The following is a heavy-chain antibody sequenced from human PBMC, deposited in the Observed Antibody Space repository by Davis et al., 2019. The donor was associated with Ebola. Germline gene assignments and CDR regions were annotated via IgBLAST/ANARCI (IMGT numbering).Heavy chain of an antibody. J-gene: IGHJ6*04. V-gene: IGHV3-30*18. CDR3: AKGGSGWPSDYSYGMGV. Sequence: GESLKISCAASGFTFSGYGMHWVRQAPGKGLEWVAVISYDGIHKYYVDSVKGRFTISRDNSKNTLYLQMNSLRVEDTAVYYCAKGGSGWPSDYSYGMGVWGKGTTVTVSS. D-gene: IGHD6-19*01. CDR2: ISYDGIHK. CDR1: GFTFSGYG.